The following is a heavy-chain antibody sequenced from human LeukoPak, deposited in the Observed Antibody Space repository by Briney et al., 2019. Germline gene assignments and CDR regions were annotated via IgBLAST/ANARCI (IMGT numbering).Heavy chain of an antibody. D-gene: IGHD3-22*01. V-gene: IGHV3-33*01. CDR2: IWYDGSNK. J-gene: IGHJ4*02. CDR3: AREGSSGYYLDY. Sequence: PGGSLRLSCAASGFTFSSYGMHWVRQAPGKGLEWVAVIWYDGSNKYYADSVKGRSTISRDNSKNTLYLQMNSLRAEDTAVYYCAREGSSGYYLDYWGQGTLVTVSS. CDR1: GFTFSSYG.